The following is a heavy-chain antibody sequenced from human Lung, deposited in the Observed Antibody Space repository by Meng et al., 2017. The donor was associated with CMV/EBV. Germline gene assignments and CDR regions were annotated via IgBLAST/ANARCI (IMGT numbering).Heavy chain of an antibody. Sequence: ESXKISCAASGFTVSSNYMSWVRQAPGKGLGWVSVIYSGGSTYYADSVKGRFTISRDNSKNTLYLQMNSLRAEDTAVYYCASTPQRRTTYTDYWGQGTLVTVSS. D-gene: IGHD2/OR15-2a*01. CDR2: IYSGGST. CDR1: GFTVSSNY. V-gene: IGHV3-53*01. CDR3: ASTPQRRTTYTDY. J-gene: IGHJ4*02.